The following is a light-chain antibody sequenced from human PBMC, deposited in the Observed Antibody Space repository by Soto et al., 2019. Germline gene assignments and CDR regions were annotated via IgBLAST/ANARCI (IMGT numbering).Light chain of an antibody. CDR1: SSNIGARYD. Sequence: QSVLTQPPSVSGAPGQRVTISCTGSSSNIGARYDVHWYQQLPGTAPKLLIYGNSNRPSGVPDRFSGSKSGTSASLAITGLQAEDEADYYCQSYDTSLSNSGVFGGGTKLTVL. CDR3: QSYDTSLSNSGV. CDR2: GNS. V-gene: IGLV1-40*01. J-gene: IGLJ2*01.